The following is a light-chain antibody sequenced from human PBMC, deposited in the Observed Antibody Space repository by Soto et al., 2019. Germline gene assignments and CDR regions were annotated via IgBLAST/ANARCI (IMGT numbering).Light chain of an antibody. CDR3: SSYAGTNIHYV. CDR1: SSDVGGYNY. Sequence: QSALTQPPSASGSPGQSVTISCTRTSSDVGGYNYVSWYQQHPGKAPKLMIYDVSKRPSGVPDRFSGSKSGNTASLTVSGLQAEDEADYYCSSYAGTNIHYVFGTGTKVTVL. J-gene: IGLJ1*01. CDR2: DVS. V-gene: IGLV2-8*01.